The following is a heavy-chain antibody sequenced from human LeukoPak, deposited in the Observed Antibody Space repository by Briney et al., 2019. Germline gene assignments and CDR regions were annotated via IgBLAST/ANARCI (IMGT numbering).Heavy chain of an antibody. D-gene: IGHD3-3*01. Sequence: PGGSLRLSCAASGLTFSSYAMSWVGQAPGKGLEWVSAISGSSGHTYYADSVKGGLTISRDNSKNTLYLQMNSLRAEDTAVYYCAKVGFSEMEWLLYSDHWGQGTLVTVSS. V-gene: IGHV3-23*01. CDR3: AKVGFSEMEWLLYSDH. CDR2: ISGSSGHT. J-gene: IGHJ4*02. CDR1: GLTFSSYA.